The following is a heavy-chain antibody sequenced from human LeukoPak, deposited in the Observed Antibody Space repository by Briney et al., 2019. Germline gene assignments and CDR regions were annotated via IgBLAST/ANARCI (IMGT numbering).Heavy chain of an antibody. CDR3: ARDAAYCGGDCPAYYYYMDV. J-gene: IGHJ6*03. CDR2: ISSSGRST. D-gene: IGHD2-21*02. V-gene: IGHV3-64*01. Sequence: GGSLRLSCAGSGFTFSSYAMHWVRQAPGKGLEYVSAISSSGRSTYYANSVKGRLTISRDNSKNTLYLQMGSLRAEDMAVYYCARDAAYCGGDCPAYYYYMDVWGKGTTVTVSS. CDR1: GFTFSSYA.